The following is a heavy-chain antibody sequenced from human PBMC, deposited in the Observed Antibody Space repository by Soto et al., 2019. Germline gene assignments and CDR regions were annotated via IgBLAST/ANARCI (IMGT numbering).Heavy chain of an antibody. CDR1: GFTVSSNY. Sequence: GGSLRLSCAASGFTVSSNYMSWVRQAPGKGLEWVSVIYSGGSTYYADSVKGRFTISRDNSKNTLYLQMNSLRAEDTAVYYCAIFWSGDYYYMDVWGKGTTVTSP. D-gene: IGHD3-3*01. CDR2: IYSGGST. V-gene: IGHV3-66*01. CDR3: AIFWSGDYYYMDV. J-gene: IGHJ6*03.